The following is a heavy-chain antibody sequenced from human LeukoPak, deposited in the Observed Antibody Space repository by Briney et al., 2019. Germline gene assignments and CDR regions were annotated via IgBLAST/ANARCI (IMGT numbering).Heavy chain of an antibody. CDR1: GGSISSYY. J-gene: IGHJ3*02. V-gene: IGHV4-59*01. D-gene: IGHD3-9*01. Sequence: SETLXLTCTVSGGSISSYYWSWIRQPPGKGLEWIGYIYYSGSTNYNPSLKSRVTISVDTSKNQFSLKLSSVTAADTAVYYCARDPSGYDILTGYYGDAFDIWGQGTMVTVSS. CDR2: IYYSGST. CDR3: ARDPSGYDILTGYYGDAFDI.